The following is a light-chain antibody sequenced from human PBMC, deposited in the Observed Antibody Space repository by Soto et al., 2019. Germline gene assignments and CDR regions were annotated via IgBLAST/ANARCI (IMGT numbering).Light chain of an antibody. CDR2: WAS. CDR3: QQYESTPPT. J-gene: IGKJ2*01. V-gene: IGKV4-1*01. CDR1: QSVLYSSNNKNY. Sequence: DIVMTQSPDSLAVSLGERATINCKSSQSVLYSSNNKNYLAWYQQRPGQPPKLLIYWASTRESGVPDRVSGSRSWTDFTLNIASLQAEDVAVYYGQQYESTPPTFGQGTKLEIK.